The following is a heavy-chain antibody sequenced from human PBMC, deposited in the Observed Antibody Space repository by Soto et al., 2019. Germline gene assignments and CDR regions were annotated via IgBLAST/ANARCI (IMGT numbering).Heavy chain of an antibody. CDR1: GSAFNEYS. J-gene: IGHJ4*02. V-gene: IGHV3-30-3*01. CDR2: LSYEEAST. Sequence: GGSLRLCCVVSGSAFNEYSIHWVRQAPGKGLEWITLLSYEEASTFYAASVKGRFSISRDESKNVSYLQMDSLRREDTCVYFCATQMFYFDSSALFPPPIWGQGTLVTVSS. D-gene: IGHD3-22*01. CDR3: ATQMFYFDSSALFPPPI.